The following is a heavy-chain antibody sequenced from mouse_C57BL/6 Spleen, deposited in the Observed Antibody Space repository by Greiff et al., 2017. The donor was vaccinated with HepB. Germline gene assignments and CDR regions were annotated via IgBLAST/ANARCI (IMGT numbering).Heavy chain of an antibody. Sequence: EVQLQQSGPELVKPGASVKMSCKASGYTFTDYNMHWVKQSHGKSLEWIGYINPNNGGTSYNQKFKGKATLTVNKSSSTAYMQLSSLTSEDSAVYYCARSYYYGSEGDFDYWGQGTTLTVSS. V-gene: IGHV1-22*01. CDR3: ARSYYYGSEGDFDY. CDR1: GYTFTDYN. J-gene: IGHJ2*01. D-gene: IGHD1-1*01. CDR2: INPNNGGT.